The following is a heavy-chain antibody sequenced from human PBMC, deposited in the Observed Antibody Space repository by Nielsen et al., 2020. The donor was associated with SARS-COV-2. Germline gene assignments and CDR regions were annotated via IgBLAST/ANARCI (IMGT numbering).Heavy chain of an antibody. Sequence: SVKVSCKASGGTFSSYAISWVRQAPGQGLEWMGGIIPIFGTANYAQKFQGRVTITADESTSTAYMELSSLRSEDTAVYYCARVGGSDHGHAFDIWGQGTMVTVSS. V-gene: IGHV1-69*13. CDR1: GGTFSSYA. J-gene: IGHJ3*02. CDR2: IIPIFGTA. CDR3: ARVGGSDHGHAFDI. D-gene: IGHD1-26*01.